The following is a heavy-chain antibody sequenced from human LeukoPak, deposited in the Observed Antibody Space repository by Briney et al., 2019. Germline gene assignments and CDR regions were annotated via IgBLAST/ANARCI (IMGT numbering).Heavy chain of an antibody. CDR3: ARFVDVETTADGPHGFDV. Sequence: QTGGSLRLSCAASGFRFRSYEMNWVRQAPGKGLEWVSYISGSGSIIYYADSVKGRFTVSRDNAKNSLYLQMNSLRVEDTAVYYCARFVDVETTADGPHGFDVWGQGTMVTVSS. D-gene: IGHD5-12*01. V-gene: IGHV3-48*03. CDR2: ISGSGSII. J-gene: IGHJ3*01. CDR1: GFRFRSYE.